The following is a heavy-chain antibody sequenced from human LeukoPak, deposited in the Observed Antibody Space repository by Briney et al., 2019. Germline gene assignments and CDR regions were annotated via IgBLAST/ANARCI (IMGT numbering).Heavy chain of an antibody. CDR2: IKQDGSER. CDR1: GFTFPSHW. Sequence: GRSLRLSCAASGFTFPSHWMSWVRQAPGKGLEWVANIKQDGSERYYVDSVKGRFTISRDNAKNSLYLQMNSLRAEDTAVYYCARESFITMVRGVDFDSWGQGTLVTVSS. D-gene: IGHD3-10*01. V-gene: IGHV3-7*01. J-gene: IGHJ4*02. CDR3: ARESFITMVRGVDFDS.